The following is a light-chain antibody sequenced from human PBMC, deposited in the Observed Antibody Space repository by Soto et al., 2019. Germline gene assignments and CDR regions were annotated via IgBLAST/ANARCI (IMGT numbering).Light chain of an antibody. CDR3: SSYRTSKTVV. V-gene: IGLV2-14*01. J-gene: IGLJ2*01. CDR1: SSDIGGYNY. CDR2: EVN. Sequence: QSVLTQPASVSGSPGQSITISCTGTSSDIGGYNYVAWYQQYPGQAPKLMIYEVNDRPSWVSNRFSGSKSGNTASLTISGLQAEDEADYYCSSYRTSKTVVFGGGTKLTVL.